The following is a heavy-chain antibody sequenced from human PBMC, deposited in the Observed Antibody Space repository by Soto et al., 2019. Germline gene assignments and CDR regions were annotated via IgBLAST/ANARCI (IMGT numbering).Heavy chain of an antibody. J-gene: IGHJ4*02. CDR3: ARDRGGYYDFWSGYYSQYYFDY. D-gene: IGHD3-3*01. CDR2: ISAYNGNT. CDR1: GYTFTSYG. Sequence: ASVKVSCKASGYTFTSYGISWVRQAPGQGLEWMGWISAYNGNTNYAQKLQGRVTMTTDTSTSTAYMELRSLRSDDTAVYYCARDRGGYYDFWSGYYSQYYFDYWGQGTLVTVSS. V-gene: IGHV1-18*01.